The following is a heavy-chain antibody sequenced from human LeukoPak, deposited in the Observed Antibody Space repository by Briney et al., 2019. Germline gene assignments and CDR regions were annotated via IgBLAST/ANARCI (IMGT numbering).Heavy chain of an antibody. CDR2: IKLDGSES. J-gene: IGHJ4*02. CDR3: ARAAYYRFDY. D-gene: IGHD1-26*01. Sequence: PGGSLRLSCAASGFTFSTYWMAWVRQAPGKGLEWVANIKLDGSESYYVYSVMGRFTISRDNAENTLYLQMSSLRAEDMAIYFCARAAYYRFDYWGQGTLVTVSS. V-gene: IGHV3-7*01. CDR1: GFTFSTYW.